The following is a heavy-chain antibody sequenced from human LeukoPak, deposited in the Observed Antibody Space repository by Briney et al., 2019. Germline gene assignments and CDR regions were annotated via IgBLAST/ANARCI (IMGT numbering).Heavy chain of an antibody. CDR2: IYYSGST. J-gene: IGHJ1*01. D-gene: IGHD6-13*01. Sequence: SETLSLTCTVSGGSISSYYWSWIRQPPGKGLEWIGYIYYSGSTNYNPSLKSRVTMSVDTSKKQFSLKVNSVTAAETAVYYCARHGGYSSPYLHWGQGTLVTVSS. CDR3: ARHGGYSSPYLH. CDR1: GGSISSYY. V-gene: IGHV4-59*01.